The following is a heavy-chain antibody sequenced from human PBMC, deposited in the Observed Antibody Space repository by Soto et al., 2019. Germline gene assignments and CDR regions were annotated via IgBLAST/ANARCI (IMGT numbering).Heavy chain of an antibody. CDR2: LIPISGTA. Sequence: QVQLVQSGAEVKKPGSSVKVSCKASGGTFSSYAISWVRQAPGQGLEWMGGLIPISGTANYAQKFPGRVTITAYESTSTAYMELSSLRSEDTAVYYCARSQGSSTSLEIYYYYYYGMDVWGQGTTVTVSS. CDR3: ARSQGSSTSLEIYYYYYYGMDV. D-gene: IGHD2-2*01. J-gene: IGHJ6*02. V-gene: IGHV1-69*01. CDR1: GGTFSSYA.